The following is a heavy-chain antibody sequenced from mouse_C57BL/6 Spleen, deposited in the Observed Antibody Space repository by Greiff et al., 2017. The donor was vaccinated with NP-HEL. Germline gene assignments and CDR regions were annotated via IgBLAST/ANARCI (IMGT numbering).Heavy chain of an antibody. CDR3: ARVYDYGGFAY. Sequence: QVQLKESGAELVRPGTSVKVSCKASGYAFTNYLIEWVKQRPGQGLEWIGVINPGSGGTNYNEKFKGKATLTADKSSSTAYMQLSSLTSEDSAVYFCARVYDYGGFAYWGQGTLVTVSA. J-gene: IGHJ3*01. D-gene: IGHD2-4*01. CDR1: GYAFTNYL. CDR2: INPGSGGT. V-gene: IGHV1-54*01.